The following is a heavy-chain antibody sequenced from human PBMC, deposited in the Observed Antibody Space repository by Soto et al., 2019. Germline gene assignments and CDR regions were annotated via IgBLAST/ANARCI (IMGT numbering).Heavy chain of an antibody. V-gene: IGHV1-2*02. D-gene: IGHD3-22*01. CDR2: INPNSSGT. Sequence: ASVKVSCKASGYTFTGYYIHWVQQTPGQGLEWMGWINPNSSGTVYAQKFQGRVTMTRDTSLTTVYMQLNRLTSDDSAVYYCARDLIVDGPDNYAMDVWGQGXTVTVYS. CDR3: ARDLIVDGPDNYAMDV. CDR1: GYTFTGYY. J-gene: IGHJ6*02.